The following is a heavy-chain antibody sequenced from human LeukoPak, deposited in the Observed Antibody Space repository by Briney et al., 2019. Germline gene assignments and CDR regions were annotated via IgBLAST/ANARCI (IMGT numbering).Heavy chain of an antibody. J-gene: IGHJ6*02. CDR1: GFTFSSYG. CDR2: IRYDGSNK. CDR3: AKDVGFYYYYGMDV. Sequence: GGSLGLSCAASGFTFSSYGMHWVRQAPGKGLEWVAFIRYDGSNKYYADSVKGRFTISRDNSKNTLYLQMNSLRAEDTAVYYCAKDVGFYYYYGMDVWGQGTTVTVSS. V-gene: IGHV3-30*02. D-gene: IGHD3-10*01.